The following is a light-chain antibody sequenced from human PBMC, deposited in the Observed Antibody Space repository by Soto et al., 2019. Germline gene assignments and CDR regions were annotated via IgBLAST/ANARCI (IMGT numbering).Light chain of an antibody. CDR2: DNN. CDR3: GTWDSSLSAYV. V-gene: IGLV1-51*01. CDR1: SSNIGNNY. J-gene: IGLJ1*01. Sequence: APGQKVTISCSGSSSNIGNNYVSWYQQLPGTAPKLLIYDNNKRPSGIPDRFSGSKSGTSATLGITGLQTGDEADYYCGTWDSSLSAYVFGTGTKVTVL.